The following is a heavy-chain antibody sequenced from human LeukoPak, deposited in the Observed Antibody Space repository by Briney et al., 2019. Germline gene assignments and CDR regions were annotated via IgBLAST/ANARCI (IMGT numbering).Heavy chain of an antibody. Sequence: SETLSLTCNVSGGSISSSSYYWGWIRQPPGKGLEWIGSIYYSGSTYYNPSLKSRVTISVDTSKNQFSLKLSSVTAADTAVYYCARHYWRVGPIPFDYWGQGTLVTVSS. J-gene: IGHJ4*02. D-gene: IGHD2-2*02. CDR2: IYYSGST. CDR3: ARHYWRVGPIPFDY. CDR1: GGSISSSSYY. V-gene: IGHV4-39*01.